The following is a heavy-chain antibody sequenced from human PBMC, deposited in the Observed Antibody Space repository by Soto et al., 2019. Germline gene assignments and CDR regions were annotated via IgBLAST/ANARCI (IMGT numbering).Heavy chain of an antibody. Sequence: SETLSVTCTVAGGSISGVGDYWSWIRQPPGKGLEWIGYIYYSGSTYYNPSLKSRVTISVDTSKNQFSLKLSSVTAADTAVYYCARFYGDYSNWFDPWGQGTLVTGSS. CDR1: GGSISGVGDY. J-gene: IGHJ5*02. CDR2: IYYSGST. D-gene: IGHD4-17*01. CDR3: ARFYGDYSNWFDP. V-gene: IGHV4-30-4*01.